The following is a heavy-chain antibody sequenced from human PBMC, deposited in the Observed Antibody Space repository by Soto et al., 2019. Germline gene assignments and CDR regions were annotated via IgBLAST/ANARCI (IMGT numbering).Heavy chain of an antibody. D-gene: IGHD2-2*01. CDR3: ARVNSARCSNTNCPSRYDAFDI. Sequence: EVQLVESGGDLVQPGGSLRLSCAASGFTFSSYWMSWVRQAPGKGLEWVANIKQDGSEKYYVDSVKGRFTISRDNAKESLYLQVNSLRAEDSAVYYCARVNSARCSNTNCPSRYDAFDIWGQGTMVTVSS. CDR1: GFTFSSYW. CDR2: IKQDGSEK. V-gene: IGHV3-7*01. J-gene: IGHJ3*02.